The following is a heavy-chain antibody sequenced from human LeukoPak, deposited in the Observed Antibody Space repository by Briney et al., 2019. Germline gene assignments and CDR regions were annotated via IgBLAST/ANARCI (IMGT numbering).Heavy chain of an antibody. CDR2: ISSSSSYI. V-gene: IGHV3-21*01. D-gene: IGHD1-26*01. J-gene: IGHJ4*02. Sequence: GGSLRLSCAASGFTFSNYSMNWVRQAPGEGLEWVSSISSSSSYIYYADSVKGRFTISRDNAKNSLYLQMNSLRAEDTAVYYCARDSGSPNYYFDYWGQGTLVTVSS. CDR1: GFTFSNYS. CDR3: ARDSGSPNYYFDY.